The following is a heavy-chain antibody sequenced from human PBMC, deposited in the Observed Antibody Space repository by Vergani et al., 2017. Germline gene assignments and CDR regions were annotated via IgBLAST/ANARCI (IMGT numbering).Heavy chain of an antibody. CDR1: GYTFTSYA. J-gene: IGHJ4*02. CDR2: INAGNGNT. V-gene: IGHV1-3*01. CDR3: ARAVNRAAGTPLGY. D-gene: IGHD6-13*01. Sequence: QVQLVQSGAEVKKPGASVKVSCKASGYTFTSYAMHWVRQAPGQRLEWMGWINAGNGNTKYSHKFQGRVTMTRDTSISTAYMELSRLRSDDTAVYYCARAVNRAAGTPLGYWGQGTLVTVSS.